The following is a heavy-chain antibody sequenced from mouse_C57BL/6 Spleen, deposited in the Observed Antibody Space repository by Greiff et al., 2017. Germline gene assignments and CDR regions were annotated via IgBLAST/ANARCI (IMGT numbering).Heavy chain of an antibody. J-gene: IGHJ4*01. CDR1: GYTFTTYP. V-gene: IGHV1-47*01. CDR3: AMLNYDYDEGYAMDY. Sequence: QVQLQQSGAELVKPGASVKMSCKASGYTFTTYPIEWMKQNHGKSLEWIGNFHSYNDDTKYNEKFKGKATLTVEKSSSTVYLELSRLTSDDSAVYSCAMLNYDYDEGYAMDYWGQGTSVTVSS. CDR2: FHSYNDDT. D-gene: IGHD2-4*01.